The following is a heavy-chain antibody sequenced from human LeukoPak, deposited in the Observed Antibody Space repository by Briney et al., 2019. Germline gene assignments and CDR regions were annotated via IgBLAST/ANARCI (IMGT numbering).Heavy chain of an antibody. CDR3: AAENYCSSTSCQAFDAFDI. D-gene: IGHD2-2*01. V-gene: IGHV1-18*01. Sequence: ASVKVSCKASGYTFTSYGISWVRQAPGQGLEWMGWISAYNGNTNYAQKLQGRVTMTTDTSTSTAYMELSRLRSDDTAVYYCAAENYCSSTSCQAFDAFDIWGQGTMVTVSS. J-gene: IGHJ3*02. CDR1: GYTFTSYG. CDR2: ISAYNGNT.